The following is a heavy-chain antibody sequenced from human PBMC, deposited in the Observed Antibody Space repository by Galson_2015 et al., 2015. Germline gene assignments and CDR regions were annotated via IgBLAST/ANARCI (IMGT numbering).Heavy chain of an antibody. CDR1: GFTFSSYG. J-gene: IGHJ6*02. Sequence: SLRLSCAASGFTFSSYGMHWVRQAPGKGLEWVAVIWYDGSNKYYADPVKGRFTISRDNSKNTLYLQMNSLRAEDTAVYYCAREEVYDILTGYYAALGYYGMDVWGQGTTVTVSS. CDR3: AREEVYDILTGYYAALGYYGMDV. D-gene: IGHD3-9*01. CDR2: IWYDGSNK. V-gene: IGHV3-33*01.